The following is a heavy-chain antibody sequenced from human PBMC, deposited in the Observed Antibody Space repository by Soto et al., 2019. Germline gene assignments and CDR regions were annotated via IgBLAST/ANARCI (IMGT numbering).Heavy chain of an antibody. CDR2: IIPIFGTA. CDR3: AREEELRSYNWFDP. D-gene: IGHD1-7*01. V-gene: IGHV1-69*06. Sequence: SVKVSCKASGGTFSSYAISWVRQAPGQGLEWMGGIIPIFGTANYAQKFQGRVTITADKSTSTAYMELSSLRSEDTAVYYCAREEELRSYNWFDPWGQGTLVTAPQ. CDR1: GGTFSSYA. J-gene: IGHJ5*02.